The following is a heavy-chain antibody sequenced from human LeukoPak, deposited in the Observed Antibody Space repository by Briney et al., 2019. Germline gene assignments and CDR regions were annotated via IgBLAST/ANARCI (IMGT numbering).Heavy chain of an antibody. V-gene: IGHV1-2*02. CDR1: GYTFTGYY. CDR3: ARDLKYNILTGFRSSFGLDP. Sequence: ASVKVSCKASGYTFTGYYMHWVRQAPGQGLEWMGWINPNSGGTNYAQKFQGRVTMTRDTSISTAYMELRSLRSDDTAVYYCARDLKYNILTGFRSSFGLDPWGQGTLVIVSS. J-gene: IGHJ5*02. CDR2: INPNSGGT. D-gene: IGHD3-9*01.